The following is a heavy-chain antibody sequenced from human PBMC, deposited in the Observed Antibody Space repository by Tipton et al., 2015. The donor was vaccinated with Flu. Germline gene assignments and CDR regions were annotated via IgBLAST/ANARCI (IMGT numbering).Heavy chain of an antibody. D-gene: IGHD6-19*01. CDR3: ARDLGIGWFSFDY. CDR1: GYSITTGYY. V-gene: IGHV4-38-2*02. J-gene: IGHJ4*02. Sequence: TLSLTCNVSGYSITTGYYWGWIRQPPGKGLEYIGQISSSGSTNNNPSLKSRVTMSVDTSKNHFSLNLRSVTAADTAVYYCARDLGIGWFSFDYWGQGSLVIVSS. CDR2: ISSSGST.